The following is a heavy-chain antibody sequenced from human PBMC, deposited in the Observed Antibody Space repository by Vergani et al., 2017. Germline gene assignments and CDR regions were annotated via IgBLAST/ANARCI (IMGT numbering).Heavy chain of an antibody. Sequence: EVQLVESGGGLVQPGGSLRLSCAASGFTFSSYSMNWVRQAPGKGLEWVSYISSSSSTIYYADSGKGRFTISRDNAKNSLYLQMNSLRAEDTAVYYCAKNGGAAAGEWDYYYYGMDVWGQGTTVTVSS. V-gene: IGHV3-48*01. CDR2: ISSSSSTI. CDR3: AKNGGAAAGEWDYYYYGMDV. CDR1: GFTFSSYS. J-gene: IGHJ6*02. D-gene: IGHD6-13*01.